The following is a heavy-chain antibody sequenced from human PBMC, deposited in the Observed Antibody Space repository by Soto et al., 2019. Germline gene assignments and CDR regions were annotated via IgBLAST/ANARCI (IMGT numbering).Heavy chain of an antibody. J-gene: IGHJ6*02. D-gene: IGHD2-2*01. V-gene: IGHV1-3*01. CDR3: ARGVENIVVVLDVFGYYGMDV. Sequence: GASVKVSCKASGYSFTSYAIYWVRQAPGQRLEWMGWINAGNGNTKYSQKFQGRVTITSDTSASTAYMGLSSLRSEDTAVYFCARGVENIVVVLDVFGYYGMDVWGQGTTVTVSS. CDR1: GYSFTSYA. CDR2: INAGNGNT.